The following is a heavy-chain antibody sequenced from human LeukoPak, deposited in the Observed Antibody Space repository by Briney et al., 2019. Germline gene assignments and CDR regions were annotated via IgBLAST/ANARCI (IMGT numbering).Heavy chain of an antibody. J-gene: IGHJ4*02. CDR1: GGTFSSYA. D-gene: IGHD1-14*01. Sequence: ASVKVSCKASGGTFSSYAISWVRQAPGQGLEWMGGIIPIFGTANYAQKFQGRVTITADESTSTAYMELSSLRSEDTAVYYCASRDPSYTKDYWSQGTLVTVSS. CDR3: ASRDPSYTKDY. CDR2: IIPIFGTA. V-gene: IGHV1-69*13.